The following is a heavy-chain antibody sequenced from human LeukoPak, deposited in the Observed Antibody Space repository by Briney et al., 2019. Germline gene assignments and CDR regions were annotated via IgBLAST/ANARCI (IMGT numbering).Heavy chain of an antibody. Sequence: ASVKVSCKASGGTFSSYAISWVRQAPGQGLEWMGGIIPIFGTANYAQKFQGRVTITADESTSTAYMELSSLRSEDTAVYYCARGWRTIPRYDYIWGSYRYTGYYFDYCGQGTLVTVSS. CDR1: GGTFSSYA. D-gene: IGHD3-16*02. CDR3: ARGWRTIPRYDYIWGSYRYTGYYFDY. V-gene: IGHV1-69*01. J-gene: IGHJ4*02. CDR2: IIPIFGTA.